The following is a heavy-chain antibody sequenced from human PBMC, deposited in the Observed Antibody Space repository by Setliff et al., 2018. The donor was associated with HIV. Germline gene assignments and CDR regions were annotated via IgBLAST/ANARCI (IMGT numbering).Heavy chain of an antibody. CDR2: ISPFNLKT. V-gene: IGHV1-18*01. CDR1: GYIFSTYG. Sequence: ASVKVSCKAFGYIFSTYGINWVRQAPGQGLEWMGWISPFNLKTNFAQNFQGRVTLTTDTSTSTVFLELRSLRSDDTAMYYCARGGGTHSLPYFFDFWGQGTLVTVSS. CDR3: ARGGGTHSLPYFFDF. J-gene: IGHJ4*02.